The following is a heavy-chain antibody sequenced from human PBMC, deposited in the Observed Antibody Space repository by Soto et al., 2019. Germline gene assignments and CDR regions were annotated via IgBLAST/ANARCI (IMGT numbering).Heavy chain of an antibody. CDR2: INAGNGNT. CDR1: GYTFTSYA. Sequence: QVQLVQSGAEMKKPGASVKVSCKASGYTFTSYAIHWVRQAPGQTLEWMGWINAGNGNTKYSEKFQGRVTITRDTSASTAYMELSSLISEDTAVYYCAKDCDYYYYAMDVWGQGTTVTVSS. D-gene: IGHD2-21*01. J-gene: IGHJ6*02. V-gene: IGHV1-3*01. CDR3: AKDCDYYYYAMDV.